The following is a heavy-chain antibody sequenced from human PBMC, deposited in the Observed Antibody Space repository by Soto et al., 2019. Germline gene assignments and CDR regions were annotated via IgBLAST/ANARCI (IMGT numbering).Heavy chain of an antibody. CDR2: INPSGGST. V-gene: IGHV1-46*01. D-gene: IGHD6-19*01. CDR3: ASQLGGWPLAPLDY. CDR1: VYTLTSYY. Sequence: GASVTVSCKASVYTLTSYYMHWVRPAPGQGLEWMGIINPSGGSTSYAQKFQGRVTMTRDTSTSTVYMELSSLRSEDTAVYYCASQLGGWPLAPLDYWGQGTLVTVSS. J-gene: IGHJ4*02.